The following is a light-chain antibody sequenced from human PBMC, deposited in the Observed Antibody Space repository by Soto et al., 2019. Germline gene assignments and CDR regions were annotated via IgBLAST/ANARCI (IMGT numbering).Light chain of an antibody. J-gene: IGKJ4*01. V-gene: IGKV3-11*01. Sequence: EIVLTQSPATLSLSAGERATLSCRASQSVSSFLAWYQQKPGQAPRLLIYYSSNRATGVPARFSGGGSGTDISLTISSLEPEDSAVYYCQHRSDWPTFGGGTKVEIK. CDR1: QSVSSF. CDR2: YSS. CDR3: QHRSDWPT.